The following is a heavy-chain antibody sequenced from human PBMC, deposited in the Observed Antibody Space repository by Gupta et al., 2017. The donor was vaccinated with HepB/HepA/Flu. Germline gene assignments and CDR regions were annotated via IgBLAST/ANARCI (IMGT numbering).Heavy chain of an antibody. D-gene: IGHD1-1*01. J-gene: IGHJ6*02. CDR1: GFTFNSYA. V-gene: IGHV3-23*01. CDR2: ISGSGGTA. CDR3: AKDRVPATGPVYYGMDV. Sequence: EVQLLESGGGLVQPGGSLRLSWPASGFTFNSYAMSWVRPAPGKGLEWVSAISGSGGTAYYADSVKGRFTISRDNSKHTLYLQMNSLRVEDTAVYYCAKDRVPATGPVYYGMDVWGQGTTVTVSS.